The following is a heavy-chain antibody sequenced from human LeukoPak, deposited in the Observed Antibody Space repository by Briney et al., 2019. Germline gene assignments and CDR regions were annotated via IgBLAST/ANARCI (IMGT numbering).Heavy chain of an antibody. CDR3: ARDHYSSDAFDI. V-gene: IGHV4-59*11. J-gene: IGHJ3*02. D-gene: IGHD5-18*01. CDR1: GMSITSRHY. Sequence: SETLSLTCSVSGMSITSRHYWSWIRQPPGKGLEWIGYIYYSGSTNYNPSLKSRVTISVDTSKNQFSLKLSSVTAADTAVYYCARDHYSSDAFDIWGQGTMVTVSS. CDR2: IYYSGST.